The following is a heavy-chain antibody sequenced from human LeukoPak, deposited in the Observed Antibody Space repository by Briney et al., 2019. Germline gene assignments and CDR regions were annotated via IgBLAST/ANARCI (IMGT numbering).Heavy chain of an antibody. V-gene: IGHV4-59*11. Sequence: SETLSLTCTVSGGSISSLYWSWIRQPPGKGLEWIGYIYYSGSTNYNPSLKSRVTISVDTSKNQCSLKLSSVTAADAAVYYCARESVAGHYRSYCYYYYMDVWGKGTTVTVSS. CDR3: ARESVAGHYRSYCYYYYMDV. J-gene: IGHJ6*03. CDR2: IYYSGST. CDR1: GGSISSLY. D-gene: IGHD6-19*01.